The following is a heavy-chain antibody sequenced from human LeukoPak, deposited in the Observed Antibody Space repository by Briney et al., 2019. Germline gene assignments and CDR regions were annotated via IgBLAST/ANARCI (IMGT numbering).Heavy chain of an antibody. D-gene: IGHD6-13*01. CDR1: GFTFSSYG. CDR3: AKGEIAAAGTASDY. CDR2: IWYDGSNK. Sequence: PGGSLRLSCAASGFTFSSYGMHWVRQAPGKGLEWVAVIWYDGSNKYYADSVKGRFTISRDNSKNTLYLQMNSLRAEDTAVYYCAKGEIAAAGTASDYWGQGTLVTVSS. J-gene: IGHJ4*02. V-gene: IGHV3-33*06.